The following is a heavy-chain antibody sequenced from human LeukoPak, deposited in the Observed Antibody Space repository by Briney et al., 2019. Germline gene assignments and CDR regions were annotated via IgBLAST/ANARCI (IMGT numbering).Heavy chain of an antibody. CDR3: ARGRRMVRGVMRNWFDP. Sequence: PSETLYLACAVYGVSFSGYYWSWIRQPPGRGLEWIGEINHSGSTNYNPSLKSRVTISVDTSKNQFSLKLSSVTAADTAVYYCARGRRMVRGVMRNWFDPWGQGTLVTVSS. CDR2: INHSGST. V-gene: IGHV4-34*01. J-gene: IGHJ5*02. D-gene: IGHD3-10*01. CDR1: GVSFSGYY.